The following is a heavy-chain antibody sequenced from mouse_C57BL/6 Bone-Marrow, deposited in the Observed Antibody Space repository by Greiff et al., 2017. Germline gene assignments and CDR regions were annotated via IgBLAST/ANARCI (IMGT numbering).Heavy chain of an antibody. V-gene: IGHV5-17*01. D-gene: IGHD2-12*01. CDR2: ISSGSSTI. J-gene: IGHJ3*01. CDR1: GFTFSDYG. Sequence: EVKLVESGGGLVKPGGSLKISCAASGFTFSDYGMHWVRQAPEKGLEWVAYISSGSSTIYYADTVKGRFTISRDNAKNTLFLQMTSLRSEATVMYYCASYDGFAYWGQGTLVTVSA. CDR3: ASYDGFAY.